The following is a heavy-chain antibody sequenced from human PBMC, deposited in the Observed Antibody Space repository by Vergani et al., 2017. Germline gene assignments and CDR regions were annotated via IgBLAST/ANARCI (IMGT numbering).Heavy chain of an antibody. CDR1: GFTFSSYA. J-gene: IGHJ3*02. V-gene: IGHV3-48*04. D-gene: IGHD3-10*01. Sequence: EVQLLESGGGLVQPGGSLRLSCAASGFTFSSYAMSWIRQAPGKGLEWVSYISSSSSYTNYADSVKGRFTISRDNAKNSLYLQMNSLRAEDTAVYYCAREKGGSGSVGAFDIWGQGTMVTVSS. CDR3: AREKGGSGSVGAFDI. CDR2: ISSSSSYT.